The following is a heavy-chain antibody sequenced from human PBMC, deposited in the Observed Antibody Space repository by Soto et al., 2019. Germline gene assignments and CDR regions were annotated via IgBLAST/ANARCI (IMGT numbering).Heavy chain of an antibody. CDR3: AADPNNWNYDVAPNDAFDI. CDR2: ITPSGDYT. V-gene: IGHV3-23*01. D-gene: IGHD1-7*01. J-gene: IGHJ3*02. CDR1: GFTFSTYT. Sequence: GGSLRLSCVASGFTFSTYTMSWVRQAPGKGLEWVSAITPSGDYTTHADSVKGRFTITRDMSTSTAYMELSSLRSEDTAVYYCAADPNNWNYDVAPNDAFDIWGQGTMVTVSS.